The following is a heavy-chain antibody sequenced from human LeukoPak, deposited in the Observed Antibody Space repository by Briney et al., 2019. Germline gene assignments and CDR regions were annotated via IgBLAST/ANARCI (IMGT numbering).Heavy chain of an antibody. CDR3: TRGGGGSFPHY. Sequence: GGSLRLSCTVSGSTFITYVMSWVRQGPGKGLEWVSDIYSGGSTYYADSVKGRFTISRDNSKNTLYLQMNSLRAEDTAVYYCTRGGGGSFPHYWGQGTLVTVSS. V-gene: IGHV3-23*03. CDR2: IYSGGST. J-gene: IGHJ4*02. D-gene: IGHD2-21*01. CDR1: GSTFITYV.